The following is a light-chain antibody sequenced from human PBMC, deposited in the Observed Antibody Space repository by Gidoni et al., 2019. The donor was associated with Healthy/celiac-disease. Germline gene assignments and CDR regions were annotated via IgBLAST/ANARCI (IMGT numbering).Light chain of an antibody. CDR2: EGS. CDR1: SSDVGSYNL. J-gene: IGLJ1*01. V-gene: IGLV2-23*01. CDR3: CSYAGSPYV. Sequence: QSALTHPASVSGSPGQSITISCPGTSSDVGSYNLVSWYQQQPGKDPKLMIYEGSKRPSGVSTRFSGSKSGNTASLTISGLQAEDEADYYCCSYAGSPYVFGAGTKVTVL.